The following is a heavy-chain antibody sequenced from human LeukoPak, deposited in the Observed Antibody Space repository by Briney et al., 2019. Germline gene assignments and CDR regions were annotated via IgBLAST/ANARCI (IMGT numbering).Heavy chain of an antibody. CDR2: ISAYNCNT. Sequence: ASVKVSCKASGYTFSIYGVSWVRQAPGQALEWLAWISAYNCNTNYAQKFQRRVTMTTDTSPTPAYMELRSLRSDDTVVYYCARGGYSYGYMRDFDYWGQGTLVTVSS. D-gene: IGHD5-18*01. CDR3: ARGGYSYGYMRDFDY. CDR1: GYTFSIYG. J-gene: IGHJ4*02. V-gene: IGHV1-18*01.